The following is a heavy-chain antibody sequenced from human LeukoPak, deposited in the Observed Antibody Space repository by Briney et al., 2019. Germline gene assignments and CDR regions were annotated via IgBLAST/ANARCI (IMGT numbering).Heavy chain of an antibody. CDR3: ARDDAYYDILTGYYPGSFDY. V-gene: IGHV3-30*19. Sequence: GGSLRLSCAASGFTFSSYGMHWVRQAPGKGLEWVAVIWYDGSNKYYADSVKGRFTISRDNSKNTLYLQMNSLRAEDTAVYYCARDDAYYDILTGYYPGSFDYWGQGTLVTVSS. CDR2: IWYDGSNK. J-gene: IGHJ4*02. CDR1: GFTFSSYG. D-gene: IGHD3-9*01.